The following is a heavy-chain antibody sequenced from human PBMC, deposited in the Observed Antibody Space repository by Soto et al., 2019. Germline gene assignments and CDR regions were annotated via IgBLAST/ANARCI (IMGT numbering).Heavy chain of an antibody. CDR1: GGSISSSSYY. D-gene: IGHD2-15*01. CDR2: IYYSGST. V-gene: IGHV4-39*01. CDR3: ARRVFALLSNGYFDL. Sequence: PSETLSLTCTVSGGSISSSSYYWGWIRQPPGKGLEWIGSIYYSGSTYYNPSLKSRVTISVDTSKNQFSLKLSSVTAADTALYYCARRVFALLSNGYFDLWGRGTLVT. J-gene: IGHJ2*01.